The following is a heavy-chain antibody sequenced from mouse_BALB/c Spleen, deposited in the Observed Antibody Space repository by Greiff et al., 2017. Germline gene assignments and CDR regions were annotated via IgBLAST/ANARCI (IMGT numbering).Heavy chain of an antibody. Sequence: VQLQQPGAELVRPGASVKLSCKASGYTFTSYWINWVKQRPGQGLEWIGNIYPSASYTNYNQKFKDKATLTVDKSSSTAYMQLSSPTSEDSAVYYCTRCGNYEGADYYAMDYWGQGTSVTVSS. CDR3: TRCGNYEGADYYAMDY. D-gene: IGHD2-1*01. CDR1: GYTFTSYW. V-gene: IGHV1-69*02. CDR2: IYPSASYT. J-gene: IGHJ4*01.